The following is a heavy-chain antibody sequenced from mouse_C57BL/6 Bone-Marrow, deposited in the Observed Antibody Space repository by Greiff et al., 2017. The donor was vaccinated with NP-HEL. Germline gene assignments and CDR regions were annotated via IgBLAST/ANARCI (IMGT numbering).Heavy chain of an antibody. J-gene: IGHJ1*03. V-gene: IGHV1-55*01. Sequence: QVQLKQPGAELVKPGASVKMSCKASGYTFTSYWITWVKQRPGQGLEWIGDIYPGSGSTNYNEKFKSKATLTVDPSSSTAYMQLSSLTSEDSAVYYCARERLLNWYFDVWGTGTTVTVSS. D-gene: IGHD2-1*01. CDR2: IYPGSGST. CDR1: GYTFTSYW. CDR3: ARERLLNWYFDV.